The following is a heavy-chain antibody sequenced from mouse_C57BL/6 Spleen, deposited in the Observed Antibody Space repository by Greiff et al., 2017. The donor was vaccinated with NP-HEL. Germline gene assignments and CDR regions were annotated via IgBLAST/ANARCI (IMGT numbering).Heavy chain of an antibody. D-gene: IGHD1-1*01. V-gene: IGHV1-64*01. CDR2: IHPNSGST. CDR1: GYTFTSYW. Sequence: QVQLQQPGAELVKPGASVKLSCKASGYTFTSYWMHWVKQRPGQGLEWIGMIHPNSGSTNYNEKFKSKATLTVDKSSSTAYMQLSSLTSEDSAVYYCARAGSSYTFDYWGQGTTLTVSS. J-gene: IGHJ2*01. CDR3: ARAGSSYTFDY.